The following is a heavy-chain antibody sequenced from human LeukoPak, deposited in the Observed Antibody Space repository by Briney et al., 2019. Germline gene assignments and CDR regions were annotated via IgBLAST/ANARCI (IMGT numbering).Heavy chain of an antibody. V-gene: IGHV4-34*01. CDR3: ARVHGHNLGTLDY. Sequence: SETLSLTCTVYGGSFSDDYWSWVRQPPGEGLQWVGEINPGGSTNKNPSLQSRLIMSVDTSKNQFSLNLTSVTAADTAVYYCARVHGHNLGTLDYWGQGILVTVTS. CDR1: GGSFSDDY. CDR2: INPGGST. D-gene: IGHD5-24*01. J-gene: IGHJ4*02.